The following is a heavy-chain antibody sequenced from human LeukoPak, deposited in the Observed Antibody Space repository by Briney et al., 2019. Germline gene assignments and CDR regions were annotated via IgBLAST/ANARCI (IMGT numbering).Heavy chain of an antibody. CDR3: ARTYCSAGSCYFLFDY. V-gene: IGHV2-70*04. CDR2: TNWDDDK. J-gene: IGHJ4*02. Sequence: TNWDDDKFYGTSLRTRLTISKDTSKNQVVLTMTNTDPVDTATYYCARTYCSAGSCYFLFDYWGQGTLVTVSS. D-gene: IGHD2-15*01.